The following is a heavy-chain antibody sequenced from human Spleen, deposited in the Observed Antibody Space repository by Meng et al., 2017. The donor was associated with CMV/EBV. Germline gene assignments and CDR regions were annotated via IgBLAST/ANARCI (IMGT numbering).Heavy chain of an antibody. V-gene: IGHV5-51*01. CDR2: IYPGDSDT. Sequence: GESLKISCKGSGYRFTSYWIGWVRQMPGKGLEWMGIIYPGDSDTRYSPSFQGQVTISADKSISTAYLQWSSLKASDTAMYYCARAFYGSGSYYKHYYYYGMDVWGQGTTVTVSS. J-gene: IGHJ6*02. CDR3: ARAFYGSGSYYKHYYYYGMDV. CDR1: GYRFTSYW. D-gene: IGHD3-10*01.